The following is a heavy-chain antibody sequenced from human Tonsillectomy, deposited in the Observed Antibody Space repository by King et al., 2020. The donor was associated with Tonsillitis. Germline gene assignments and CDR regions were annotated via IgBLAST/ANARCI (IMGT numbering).Heavy chain of an antibody. J-gene: IGHJ4*02. D-gene: IGHD4-11*01. CDR2: IYYSGST. V-gene: IGHV4-59*01. Sequence: VQLQESGPGLVKPSETLSLSCTVSGGSISSYYWSWIRQPPGKGLEWIGYIYYSGSTNYNPSLKSRVTISVDTSKNQFSLKLSSVTAADTAVYYCARGPVYSNSFFDYWGQGTLVTVSS. CDR1: GGSISSYY. CDR3: ARGPVYSNSFFDY.